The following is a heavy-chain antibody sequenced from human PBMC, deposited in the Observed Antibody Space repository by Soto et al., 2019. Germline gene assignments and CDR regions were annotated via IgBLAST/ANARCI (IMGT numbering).Heavy chain of an antibody. Sequence: EVQLVESGGGLVQPGGSLRLSCAASGFTFSSYWMSWVRQAPGKGLEWVANIKQDGSEKYYVDSVKGRFTISRDNAKNSLYLQMNSLRAEDTAVYYCARDSAYYDFWSGYYLHFDYWGQGTLVTVSS. CDR2: IKQDGSEK. V-gene: IGHV3-7*03. J-gene: IGHJ4*02. D-gene: IGHD3-3*01. CDR1: GFTFSSYW. CDR3: ARDSAYYDFWSGYYLHFDY.